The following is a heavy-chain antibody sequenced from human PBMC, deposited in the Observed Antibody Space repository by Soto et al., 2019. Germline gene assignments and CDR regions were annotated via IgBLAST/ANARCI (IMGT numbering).Heavy chain of an antibody. CDR3: ASRRLYGSGSYSPSDFDY. CDR1: GGSISSGGYY. CDR2: IYYSGST. Sequence: PSETLSLTCTVSGGSISSGGYYWSWIRQHPGKGLEWIGYIYYSGSTYYNPSLKSRVTISVDTSKNQFSLKLSSVTAADTAVYYCASRRLYGSGSYSPSDFDYWGQGTLVTVSS. V-gene: IGHV4-31*03. J-gene: IGHJ4*02. D-gene: IGHD3-10*01.